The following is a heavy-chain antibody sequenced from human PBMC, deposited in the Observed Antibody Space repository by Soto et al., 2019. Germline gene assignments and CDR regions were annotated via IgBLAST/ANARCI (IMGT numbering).Heavy chain of an antibody. D-gene: IGHD6-19*01. CDR1: GFTFSSYG. CDR3: ARVGQGLYSSAPGYYYYYGMDV. V-gene: IGHV3-33*01. J-gene: IGHJ6*02. Sequence: HPGGSLRLSCAASGFTFSSYGMHWVRQAPGKGLEWVAVIWYDGSNKYYADSVKGRFTISRDNSKNTLYLQMNSLRAEDTAVYYCARVGQGLYSSAPGYYYYYGMDVWGQGTTVTVSS. CDR2: IWYDGSNK.